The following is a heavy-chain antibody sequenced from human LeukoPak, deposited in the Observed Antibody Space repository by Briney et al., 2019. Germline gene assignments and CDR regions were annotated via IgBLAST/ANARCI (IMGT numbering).Heavy chain of an antibody. V-gene: IGHV4-34*01. CDR3: ARGPTISETGYVDY. D-gene: IGHD1-1*01. CDR2: INHRGDT. J-gene: IGHJ4*03. CDR1: GGSFSTYY. Sequence: SETLSLTCAVYGGSFSTYYWSWIRQSPGKGLEWITEINHRGDTNYNPSVKSRVTISVDTSKNQFSLKVRSVTAADTAVYYCARGPTISETGYVDYWGQGTLVTVSS.